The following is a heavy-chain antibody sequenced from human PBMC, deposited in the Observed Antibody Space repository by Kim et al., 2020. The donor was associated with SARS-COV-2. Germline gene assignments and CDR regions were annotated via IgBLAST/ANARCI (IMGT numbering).Heavy chain of an antibody. CDR3: ARVGEGSSWDF. D-gene: IGHD6-13*01. CDR2: IRIKANSYTT. J-gene: IGHJ4*01. CDR1: GFTFSDHY. V-gene: IGHV3-72*01. Sequence: GGSLRLSCAASGFTFSDHYMDWVRQAPGKGLEWVGRIRIKANSYTTDYAASVKGRFTVSRDDSQNTLFLQMNSLKTEDTAVYYCARVGEGSSWDFWGQGTLVTVSS.